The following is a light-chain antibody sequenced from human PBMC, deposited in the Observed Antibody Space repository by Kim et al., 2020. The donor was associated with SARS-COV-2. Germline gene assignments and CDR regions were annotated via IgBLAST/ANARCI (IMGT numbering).Light chain of an antibody. CDR1: QSVLSSSNNQNY. CDR2: GAS. CDR3: QQYYTTPIT. Sequence: DIVMTQSPDSLAVALVESATITCKSSQSVLSSSNNQNYLGWHQQKPGQPPRLLIYGASSRKSGVPDRFGGSVSGTDFTLTISSLQAEDVAVYYCQQYYTTPITFGQGTRLEIK. J-gene: IGKJ5*01. V-gene: IGKV4-1*01.